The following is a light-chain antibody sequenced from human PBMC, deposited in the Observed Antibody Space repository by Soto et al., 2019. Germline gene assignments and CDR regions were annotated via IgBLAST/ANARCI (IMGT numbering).Light chain of an antibody. CDR1: SSDVGGYIH. CDR2: EVS. J-gene: IGLJ2*01. Sequence: QSALTQPASVSGSPGQSITISCTGTSSDVGGYIHVSWYQQHPGKAPKLMIYEVSNRPSGVSNRFSGSKSGNTASLSISGLQAEDEAEYYCSSYTSSTVVFGGGTKLIVL. CDR3: SSYTSSTVV. V-gene: IGLV2-14*01.